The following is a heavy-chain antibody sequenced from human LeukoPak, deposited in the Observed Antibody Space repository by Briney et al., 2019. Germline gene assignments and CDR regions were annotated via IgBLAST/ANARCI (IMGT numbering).Heavy chain of an antibody. CDR2: IYYSGST. Sequence: PSETLSLTCTASGGSISSYYWSWIRQPPGKGLEWIGYIYYSGSTNYNPSLKSRVTISVDTSKNQFSLKLSSVTAADTAVYYCAREPGFGESQEFDYWGQGTLVTVSS. CDR3: AREPGFGESQEFDY. D-gene: IGHD3-10*01. V-gene: IGHV4-59*01. J-gene: IGHJ4*02. CDR1: GGSISSYY.